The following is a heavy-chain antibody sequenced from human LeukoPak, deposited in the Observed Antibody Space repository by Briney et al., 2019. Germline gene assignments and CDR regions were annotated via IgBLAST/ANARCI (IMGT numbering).Heavy chain of an antibody. CDR3: ARGRCSSTSCFHDMDV. J-gene: IGHJ6*03. CDR2: ISSSGSTI. Sequence: PGGSLRLSCAASGFTFSSYSMNWVRQAPGKGLEWVSYISSSGSTIYYADSVKGRFTISRDNAKNSLYLQMNSLRAEDTAVYYCARGRCSSTSCFHDMDVWGKGTTVTVSS. D-gene: IGHD2-2*01. CDR1: GFTFSSYS. V-gene: IGHV3-48*04.